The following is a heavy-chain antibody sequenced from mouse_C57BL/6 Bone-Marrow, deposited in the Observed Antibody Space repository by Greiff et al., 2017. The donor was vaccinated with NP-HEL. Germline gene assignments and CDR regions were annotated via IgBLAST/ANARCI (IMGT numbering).Heavy chain of an antibody. J-gene: IGHJ4*01. V-gene: IGHV1-55*01. CDR3: AREGGSSYRLGVDY. CDR2: IYPGSGST. D-gene: IGHD1-1*01. CDR1: GYTFTSYW. Sequence: QVHVKQPGAELVKPGASVKMSCKASGYTFTSYWITWVKQRPGQGLEWIGDIYPGSGSTNYNEKFKSKATLTVDTSSSTAYMQLSSLTSEDSAVYYCAREGGSSYRLGVDYWGQGTSVTVSS.